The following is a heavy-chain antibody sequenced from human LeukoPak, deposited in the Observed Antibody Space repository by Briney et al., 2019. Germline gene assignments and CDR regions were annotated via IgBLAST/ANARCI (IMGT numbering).Heavy chain of an antibody. J-gene: IGHJ5*02. CDR3: ARGRRLTIFGVVIRANWFDP. CDR1: RYTFTGYY. CDR2: INPNSGGT. Sequence: ASVKVSCKASRYTFTGYYMHGVRQAPGQGLEWMGWINPNSGGTNYAQKFQGRVTMTRDTSISTAYMELSRLRSDETAVYYCARGRRLTIFGVVIRANWFDPWGQGTLVTVSS. V-gene: IGHV1-2*02. D-gene: IGHD3-3*01.